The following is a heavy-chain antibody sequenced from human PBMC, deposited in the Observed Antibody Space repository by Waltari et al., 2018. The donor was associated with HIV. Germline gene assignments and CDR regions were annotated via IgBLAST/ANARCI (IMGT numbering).Heavy chain of an antibody. V-gene: IGHV4-61*02. Sequence: QVQLQESRPGLVKPLQTLSLTCTVSGGSISSGSYYWHWTRQPAGKGLGWIGRIYPSGSTNYNPSLKSRVTISVDTSKNQFSRKLSSVTAADTAVYYCARVFCSGGSCYGDGRYGMDVWGQGTTVTVSS. J-gene: IGHJ6*02. CDR2: IYPSGST. CDR3: ARVFCSGGSCYGDGRYGMDV. D-gene: IGHD2-15*01. CDR1: GGSISSGSYY.